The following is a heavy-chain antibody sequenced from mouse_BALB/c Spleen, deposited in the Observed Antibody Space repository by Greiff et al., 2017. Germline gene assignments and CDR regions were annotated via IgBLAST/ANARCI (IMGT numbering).Heavy chain of an antibody. D-gene: IGHD1-1*01. Sequence: QVQLQQSGAELMKPGASVKISCKATGYTFSSYWIEWVKQRPGHGLEWIGEILPGSGSTKYNAKFKGKATFTADTSSNTAYMHLSSLTSEDSAVYYCARREFTVVEPMDYWGQGTSVTVSS. CDR2: ILPGSGST. J-gene: IGHJ4*01. V-gene: IGHV1-9*01. CDR3: ARREFTVVEPMDY. CDR1: GYTFSSYW.